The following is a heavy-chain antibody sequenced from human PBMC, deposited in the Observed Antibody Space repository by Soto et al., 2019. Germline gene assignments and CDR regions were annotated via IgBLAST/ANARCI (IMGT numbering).Heavy chain of an antibody. D-gene: IGHD2-8*01. J-gene: IGHJ5*02. V-gene: IGHV4-59*01. CDR1: GGSISSYY. CDR2: IYYSGST. CDR3: ARAPIYCTNGVCYLENNWFDP. Sequence: PSETLSLTCTVSGGSISSYYWSWIRQPPGKGLEWIGYIYYSGSTNYNPSLKSRVTISVDTSKNQFSLKLSSVTAADTAVYYCARAPIYCTNGVCYLENNWFDPWGQGTLVTVSS.